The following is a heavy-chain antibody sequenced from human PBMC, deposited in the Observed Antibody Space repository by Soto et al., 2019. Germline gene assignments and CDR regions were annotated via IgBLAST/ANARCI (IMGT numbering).Heavy chain of an antibody. Sequence: QVQLQESGPGLVKPSQTLSLTCTVSGGSISSGGYYWSWIRQHPGKGLEWIGYIYYSGSTYYNPFLKSRVTISVDTSKNQFSLKLSSVTAADTAVYYCARHVRGDQVFDYWGQGTLVTVSS. CDR3: ARHVRGDQVFDY. V-gene: IGHV4-31*03. CDR1: GGSISSGGYY. D-gene: IGHD4-17*01. CDR2: IYYSGST. J-gene: IGHJ4*02.